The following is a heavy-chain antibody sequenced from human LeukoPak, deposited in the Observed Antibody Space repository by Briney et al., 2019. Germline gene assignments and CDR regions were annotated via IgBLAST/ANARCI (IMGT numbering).Heavy chain of an antibody. CDR3: ARGDSGYD. D-gene: IGHD5-12*01. CDR2: ISSSSSYI. J-gene: IGHJ4*02. V-gene: IGHV3-21*01. Sequence: NWIRQAPGKGLEWVSSISSSSSYIYYADSVKGRFTISRDNAKNSLYLQMNSLRAEDTAVYYCARGDSGYDWGQGTLVTVSS.